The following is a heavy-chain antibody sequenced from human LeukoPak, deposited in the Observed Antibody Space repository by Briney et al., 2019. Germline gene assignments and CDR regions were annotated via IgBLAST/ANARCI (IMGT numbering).Heavy chain of an antibody. J-gene: IGHJ4*02. D-gene: IGHD2-2*01. CDR1: GFTFSSYS. Sequence: GGSLRLSCAASGFTFSSYSMSWVRQDPGKGVEWVSAISGSGGSTYYADSVKGRFTISRDNSKNTLYLQMNSLRAEDTAVYYCAKDIVVVPAATPDYWGQGTLVTVSS. CDR3: AKDIVVVPAATPDY. V-gene: IGHV3-23*01. CDR2: ISGSGGST.